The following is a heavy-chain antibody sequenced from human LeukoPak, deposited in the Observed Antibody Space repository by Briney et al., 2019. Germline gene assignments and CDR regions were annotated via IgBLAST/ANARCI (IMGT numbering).Heavy chain of an antibody. Sequence: GGSLRLSCAASGFTSSSYWMHWVRQAPGKGLVWVSRINSDGSSTSYADSVKGRFTISRDNAKNTLYLQMNSLRAEDTAVYYCARDRGASRYYDSSGYTTWGQGTLVTVSS. J-gene: IGHJ5*02. CDR1: GFTSSSYW. D-gene: IGHD3-22*01. V-gene: IGHV3-74*01. CDR3: ARDRGASRYYDSSGYTT. CDR2: INSDGSST.